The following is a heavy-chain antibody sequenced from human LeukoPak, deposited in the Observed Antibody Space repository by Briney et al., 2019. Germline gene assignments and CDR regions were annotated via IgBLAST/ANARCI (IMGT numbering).Heavy chain of an antibody. CDR2: IRYDGSNK. CDR3: AKIYRGYSYGYHYFDY. Sequence: GGSLRLSCAASGFTFSSFGMHWVRQAPGKGLEWVVFIRYDGSNKHYADSVKGRFTISRDNSKNTLYLQMNSLRAEDTAVYYCAKIYRGYSYGYHYFDYWGQGALVIVSS. V-gene: IGHV3-30*02. J-gene: IGHJ4*02. CDR1: GFTFSSFG. D-gene: IGHD5-18*01.